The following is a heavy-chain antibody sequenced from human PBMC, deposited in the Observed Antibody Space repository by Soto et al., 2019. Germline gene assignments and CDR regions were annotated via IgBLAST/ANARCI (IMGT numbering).Heavy chain of an antibody. CDR1: GGSISSYY. V-gene: IGHV4-59*12. CDR2: IYYSGST. J-gene: IGHJ5*02. D-gene: IGHD2-15*01. CDR3: ARDSALYCSGGSCYPPSPCFDP. Sequence: SETLSLTCTVSGGSISSYYWSWIRQPPGKGLEWIGYIYYSGSTNYNPSLKSRVTISVDTSKNQFSLKLSSVTAADTAVYYCARDSALYCSGGSCYPPSPCFDPWGQGTLVTVSS.